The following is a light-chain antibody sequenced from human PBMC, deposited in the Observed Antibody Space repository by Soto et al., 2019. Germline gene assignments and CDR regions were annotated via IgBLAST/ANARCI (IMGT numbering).Light chain of an antibody. J-gene: IGKJ5*01. V-gene: IGKV1-9*01. Sequence: DIQITQSPSSVSSSVLDRFTITCRASQGIDSSFAWYQQKPGKAPKLLIYAASSLQSGVPSRFSGSGSGTDFTLTISSLQPEDFATYYCQQLHDYPITFGQGTRLEIK. CDR3: QQLHDYPIT. CDR2: AAS. CDR1: QGIDSS.